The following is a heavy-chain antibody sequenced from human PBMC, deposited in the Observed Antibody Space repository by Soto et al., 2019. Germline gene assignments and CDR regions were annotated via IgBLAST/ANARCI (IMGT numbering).Heavy chain of an antibody. V-gene: IGHV1-24*01. CDR3: ATLPPVSGSYYFDY. Sequence: ASVTVSCKVSGYTLTELSMHWVRQAPGKGLEWMGGFDPEDGETIYAQKFQGRVTMTEDTSTDTAYMELSSLRSEDTAVYYCATLPPVSGSYYFDYWGQGTLVTVSS. D-gene: IGHD1-26*01. CDR1: GYTLTELS. CDR2: FDPEDGET. J-gene: IGHJ4*02.